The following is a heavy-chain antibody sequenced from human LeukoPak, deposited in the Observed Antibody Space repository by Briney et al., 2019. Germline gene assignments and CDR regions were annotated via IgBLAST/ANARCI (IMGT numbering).Heavy chain of an antibody. Sequence: GGSLSLSCAASGFTFSSNWMSWVRQAPGKGLEWVASIKKDGSEKYYVDSVKGRFTISRDDAKNSLYLQMNSLRAEDTAVYYCARDKPHYSHDYWGQGTLVTVSS. CDR3: ARDKPHYSHDY. D-gene: IGHD5-18*01. CDR1: GFTFSSNW. V-gene: IGHV3-7*04. J-gene: IGHJ4*02. CDR2: IKKDGSEK.